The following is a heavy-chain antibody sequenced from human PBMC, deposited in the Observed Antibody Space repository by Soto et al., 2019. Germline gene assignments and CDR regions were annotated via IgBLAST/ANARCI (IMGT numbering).Heavy chain of an antibody. CDR3: ARSDYYDSSGYYIFFDC. CDR1: GGTFSSYA. D-gene: IGHD3-22*01. J-gene: IGHJ4*02. Sequence: QVQLVQSGAEVKKPGSSVKVSCKASGGTFSSYAISWVRQAPGQGLEWMGGIIPIFGTANYAQKFQGRVTITADKSTSTAYKELSSLRSEDTAVYYCARSDYYDSSGYYIFFDCWGQGTLVTVSS. CDR2: IIPIFGTA. V-gene: IGHV1-69*06.